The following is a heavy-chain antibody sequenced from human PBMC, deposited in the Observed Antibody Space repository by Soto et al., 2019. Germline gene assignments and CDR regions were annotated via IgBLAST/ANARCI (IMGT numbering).Heavy chain of an antibody. V-gene: IGHV1-69*13. CDR3: AMAATIVY. D-gene: IGHD5-12*01. Sequence: SVKVSCKASGYTFTSYYIHWVRQAPGQGLEWMGGIIPIFGTANYAQKFQGRVTITADESTSTAYMELSSLRSEDTAVYYCAMAATIVYWGQGTLVTVSS. J-gene: IGHJ4*02. CDR2: IIPIFGTA. CDR1: GYTFTSYY.